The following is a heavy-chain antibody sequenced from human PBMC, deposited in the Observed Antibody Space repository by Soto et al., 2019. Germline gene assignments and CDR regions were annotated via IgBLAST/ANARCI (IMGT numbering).Heavy chain of an antibody. J-gene: IGHJ3*01. Sequence: QVHLVQSGAEVEKPGASVKVSCKASGFTLTRYALHWVRQAPGPSLEYMGWINAGNGDTGHPQKFQGRVTMTRDIPPTTLYMALNCLTSDDTAVYYCARNEGVPPLPFDLLGQGTVVGVSS. CDR2: INAGNGDT. CDR1: GFTLTRYA. D-gene: IGHD2-8*01. CDR3: ARNEGVPPLPFDL. V-gene: IGHV1-3*01.